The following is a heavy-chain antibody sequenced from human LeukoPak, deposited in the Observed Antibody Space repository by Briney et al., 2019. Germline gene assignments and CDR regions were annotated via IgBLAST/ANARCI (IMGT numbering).Heavy chain of an antibody. CDR1: GFTFSSYA. Sequence: GGSLRLSCAASGFTFSSYAMHWVRQAPGKGLEWVAVISYDGSNKYYADSVKGRFTISRDNSKNTLYLQMNSLRADDTAVYYCARDESSGWNNYYYYMDVWGKGTTVTVSS. D-gene: IGHD6-19*01. CDR3: ARDESSGWNNYYYYMDV. J-gene: IGHJ6*03. V-gene: IGHV3-30-3*01. CDR2: ISYDGSNK.